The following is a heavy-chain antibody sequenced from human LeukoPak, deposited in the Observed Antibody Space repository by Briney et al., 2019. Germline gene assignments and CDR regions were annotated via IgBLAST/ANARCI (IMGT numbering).Heavy chain of an antibody. J-gene: IGHJ4*02. CDR3: TRGGIWSGYPN. V-gene: IGHV3-49*04. CDR1: GFTFGDYA. CDR2: IRSKAYGGTT. Sequence: PGRSLRLSCTASGFTFGDYAMSWVRQAPGKGLEWVGFIRSKAYGGTTEYAASVKGRFTISRDDSKSIAYLQMNSLKTEDTAVYYCTRGGIWSGYPNWGQGTLVTVSS. D-gene: IGHD3-3*01.